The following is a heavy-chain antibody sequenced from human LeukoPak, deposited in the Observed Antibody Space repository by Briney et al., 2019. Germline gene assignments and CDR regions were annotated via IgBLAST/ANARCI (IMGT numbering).Heavy chain of an antibody. Sequence: GGSLRLSCAASGLSFSAYAMTWVRQAPGEGLEWVSSISGSGDYTYFAESVKGRFTISRDNSKNTLFLQMDGLRAEDTALYYCAKAPQFYNYYNMDVWGQGTTVTVSS. CDR2: ISGSGDYT. V-gene: IGHV3-23*01. D-gene: IGHD5-24*01. J-gene: IGHJ6*02. CDR3: AKAPQFYNYYNMDV. CDR1: GLSFSAYA.